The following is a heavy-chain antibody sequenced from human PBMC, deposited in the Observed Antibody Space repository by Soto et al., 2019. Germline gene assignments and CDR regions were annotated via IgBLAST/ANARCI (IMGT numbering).Heavy chain of an antibody. CDR1: GGSISIYY. CDR2: IYYSGST. V-gene: IGHV4-59*01. Sequence: SETLSLTCTVSGGSISIYYWSWIRQPPGKGLEWIGYIYYSGSTNYNPSLKSRVTISVDMSKNQFSLKLSSVTAADTAVYYCARGNYDYVWGSYRYTSFDYWGQGTLVTVSS. D-gene: IGHD3-16*02. J-gene: IGHJ4*02. CDR3: ARGNYDYVWGSYRYTSFDY.